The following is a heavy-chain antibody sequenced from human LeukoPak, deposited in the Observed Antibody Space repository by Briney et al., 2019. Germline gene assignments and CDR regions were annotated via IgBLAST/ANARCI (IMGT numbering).Heavy chain of an antibody. CDR3: ARGTVSNWFDP. D-gene: IGHD4-11*01. V-gene: IGHV1-18*01. Sequence: GESLKISCKASGYTFTSYGISWVRQAPGQGLEWMGWISAYNGNTNYAQKLQGRVTMTTDTSTSTAYMELRSLRSDDTAVYYCARGTVSNWFDPWGQGTLVTVSS. CDR2: ISAYNGNT. CDR1: GYTFTSYG. J-gene: IGHJ5*02.